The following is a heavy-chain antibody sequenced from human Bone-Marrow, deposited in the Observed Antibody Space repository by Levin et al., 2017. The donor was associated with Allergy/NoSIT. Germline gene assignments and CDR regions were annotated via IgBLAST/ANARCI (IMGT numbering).Heavy chain of an antibody. D-gene: IGHD1-7*01. J-gene: IGHJ6*02. CDR1: GYTFTSYG. Sequence: GESLKISCKASGYTFTSYGISWVRQAPGQGLEWMGWISAYNGNTNYAQKLQGRVTMTTDTSTSTAYMELRSLRSDDTAVYYCAREGRLELSRNYYYGMDVWGQGTTVTVSS. V-gene: IGHV1-18*01. CDR3: AREGRLELSRNYYYGMDV. CDR2: ISAYNGNT.